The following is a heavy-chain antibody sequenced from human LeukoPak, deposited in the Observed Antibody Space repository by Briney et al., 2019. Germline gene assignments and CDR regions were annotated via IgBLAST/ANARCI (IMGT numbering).Heavy chain of an antibody. V-gene: IGHV5-51*01. D-gene: IGHD1-26*01. J-gene: IGHJ4*02. CDR2: IYPGDSDT. Sequence: LGESLKISCKGSGYTFTSHWIGWVRQMPGKGLEWMGSIYPGDSDTRYSPTFQGQVTISADKSISTDYLQWSSLKASDTAMYYCARAGVGATKADYWGQGTLVTVSS. CDR1: GYTFTSHW. CDR3: ARAGVGATKADY.